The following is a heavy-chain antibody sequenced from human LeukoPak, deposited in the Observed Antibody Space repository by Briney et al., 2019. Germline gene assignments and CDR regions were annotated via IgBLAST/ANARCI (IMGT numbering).Heavy chain of an antibody. V-gene: IGHV4-59*11. CDR2: IHYGGTT. Sequence: SETLSLTCTVSGDSISSHYWGWTRQPPGKGLEWIAYIHYGGTTNYYPSLKSRVTISVDTSKNQFSLQLRSVTAADTAVYYCVRRPDYFDYWGRGILVTVSS. CDR1: GDSISSHY. CDR3: VRRPDYFDY. J-gene: IGHJ4*02.